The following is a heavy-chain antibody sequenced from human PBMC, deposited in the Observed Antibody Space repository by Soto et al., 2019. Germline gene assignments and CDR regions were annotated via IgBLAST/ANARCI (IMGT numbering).Heavy chain of an antibody. Sequence: ESGGGVVQPGRSLRLSCAASGFTFSSYGMHWVRQAPGKGLEWVAVISYDGSNKYYADSVKGRFTISRDNSKNTLYLQMNSLRAEDTAVYYCATLQIGIVVITVGDAFDIWGQGTMVTVSS. CDR3: ATLQIGIVVITVGDAFDI. CDR1: GFTFSSYG. J-gene: IGHJ3*02. CDR2: ISYDGSNK. D-gene: IGHD3-22*01. V-gene: IGHV3-30*03.